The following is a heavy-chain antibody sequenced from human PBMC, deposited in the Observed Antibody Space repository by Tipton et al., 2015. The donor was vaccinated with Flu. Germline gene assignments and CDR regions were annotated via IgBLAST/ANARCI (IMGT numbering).Heavy chain of an antibody. Sequence: TLSFTCSVSGDYISSRYYWAWIRQPPGKGLEWIGNIHRSGNTYYNPSLSSRVTMSVDTSKIQFSLKLTSVTAADTAVYYCARTTYYYGSGSSDYWGQGTLVTVSS. D-gene: IGHD3-10*01. CDR2: IHRSGNT. J-gene: IGHJ4*02. CDR1: GDYISSRYY. CDR3: ARTTYYYGSGSSDY. V-gene: IGHV4-38-2*01.